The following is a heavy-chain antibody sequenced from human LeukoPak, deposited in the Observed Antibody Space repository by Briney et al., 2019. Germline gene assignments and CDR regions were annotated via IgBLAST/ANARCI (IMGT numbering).Heavy chain of an antibody. D-gene: IGHD3-9*01. V-gene: IGHV3-11*04. CDR1: GFPFSDYH. J-gene: IGHJ3*02. CDR3: ARDSRNFDWFRPTHDSFDI. CDR2: ISSRGSTI. Sequence: NSGGSLRLSCAASGFPFSDYHMSWIPQAPGKGLEWVSYISSRGSTIYYADSVKGRFPISRDNAKNSLYLQMNSLRAEDTAVYYCARDSRNFDWFRPTHDSFDIWGQGTMVTVSS.